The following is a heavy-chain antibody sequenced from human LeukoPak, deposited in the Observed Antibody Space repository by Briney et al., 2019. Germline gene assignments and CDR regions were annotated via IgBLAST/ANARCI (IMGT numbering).Heavy chain of an antibody. D-gene: IGHD3-3*02. J-gene: IGHJ3*02. CDR1: GFTFSTYS. CDR3: ARDRDPSMRDDAFDI. V-gene: IGHV3-21*01. Sequence: GGSLRLSCAASGFTFSTYSMNWVRQAPGKGLEWVSSISSSSSYIYYADSAKGRFTIFRDNAKNSLYLQMNSLRAEDTAVYYCARDRDPSMRDDAFDIWGQGSMVTVSS. CDR2: ISSSSSYI.